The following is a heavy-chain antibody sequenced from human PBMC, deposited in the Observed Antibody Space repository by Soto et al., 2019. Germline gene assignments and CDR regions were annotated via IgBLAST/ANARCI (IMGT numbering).Heavy chain of an antibody. CDR1: GFSLSTSGVG. J-gene: IGHJ4*02. Sequence: SGPTLVNPTQTLTLTCTFSGFSLSTSGVGVGWIRQPPGKALEWLALIYWDDDKRYSPSLKSRLTITKDTSKNQVVITMTNVDPVDTATYHCAHSGPSVHCDYLRQGPRITVSS. CDR2: IYWDDDK. V-gene: IGHV2-5*02. CDR3: AHSGPSVHCDY.